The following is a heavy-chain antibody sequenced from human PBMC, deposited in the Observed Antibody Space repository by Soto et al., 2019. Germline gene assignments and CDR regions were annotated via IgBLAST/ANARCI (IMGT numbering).Heavy chain of an antibody. CDR2: INHSGST. CDR1: GGSFSGYY. Sequence: SETLSLTCAVYGGSFSGYYWSWIRQPRGKGLEWIGEINHSGSTNYNPSLKSRVTISVDTSKNRFSLKLSSVTAADTAVYYCARWPRLFYYYGMDVWGQGTTVTVSS. J-gene: IGHJ6*02. CDR3: ARWPRLFYYYGMDV. D-gene: IGHD6-6*01. V-gene: IGHV4-34*01.